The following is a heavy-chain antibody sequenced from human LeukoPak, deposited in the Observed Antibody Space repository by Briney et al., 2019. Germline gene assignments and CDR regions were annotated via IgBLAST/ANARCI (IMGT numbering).Heavy chain of an antibody. CDR3: TRDGPRSSGYPDT. D-gene: IGHD3-22*01. CDR1: GGSISSHY. CDR2: IYYSGST. J-gene: IGHJ5*02. Sequence: SETLSLTCTVSGGSISSHYWSWMRQPPGKGLEWIGYIYYSGSTNYNLSFKSRVTISVDTSKNQFSLKLSSVTAADTAVYYCTRDGPRSSGYPDTWGQGTLVTVSS. V-gene: IGHV4-59*11.